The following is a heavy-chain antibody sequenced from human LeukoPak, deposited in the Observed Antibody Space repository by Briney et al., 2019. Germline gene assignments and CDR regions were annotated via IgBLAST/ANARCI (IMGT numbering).Heavy chain of an antibody. CDR2: ISSSSSYI. D-gene: IGHD3-22*01. J-gene: IGHJ4*02. CDR1: GFTFRSYT. Sequence: GGSLRLSCAASGFTFRSYTMNWVREAPGKGLEWVSSISSSSSYIYYADSVKGRFTISRDNSKNTLYLQMNSLRAEDTAVYYCAKVIGNYYDSSGYYLKLFDYWGQGTLVTVSS. V-gene: IGHV3-21*01. CDR3: AKVIGNYYDSSGYYLKLFDY.